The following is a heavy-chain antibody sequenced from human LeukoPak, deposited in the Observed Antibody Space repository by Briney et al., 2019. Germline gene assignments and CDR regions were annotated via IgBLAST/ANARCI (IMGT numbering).Heavy chain of an antibody. D-gene: IGHD2-21*02. Sequence: GGSLRLSCAASGFPFSSYAMSWVRQAPGKGLESVSAISGSGGTTYYAGSVKGRFTISRDNSKNTLYLQMNSLRAEDTAVYYCAKRCGGDCYVSSVTFDYWGQGTLVTVSS. V-gene: IGHV3-23*01. J-gene: IGHJ4*02. CDR3: AKRCGGDCYVSSVTFDY. CDR1: GFPFSSYA. CDR2: ISGSGGTT.